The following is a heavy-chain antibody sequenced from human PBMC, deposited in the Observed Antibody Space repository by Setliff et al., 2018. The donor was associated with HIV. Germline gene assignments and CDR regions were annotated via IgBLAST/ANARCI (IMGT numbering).Heavy chain of an antibody. D-gene: IGHD2-21*01. V-gene: IGHV5-51*01. J-gene: IGHJ6*03. CDR2: IYPGDSHV. CDR3: ARAPRSPLRWRDNLLSSSSFFMDV. CDR1: GYSFTSYW. Sequence: HGESLKISCKGSGYSFTSYWIGWVRQVPGKGLEWMGIIYPGDSHVRYSPSFQGQVTFSADKSISAVYLQWDSLKASDSAIYYCARAPRSPLRWRDNLLSSSSFFMDVWGKGTTVTVSS.